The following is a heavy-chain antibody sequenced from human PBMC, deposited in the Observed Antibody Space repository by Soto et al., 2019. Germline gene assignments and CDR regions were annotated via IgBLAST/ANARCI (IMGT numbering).Heavy chain of an antibody. V-gene: IGHV1-46*03. D-gene: IGHD3-10*01. Sequence: QVQLVQSGAEVKKPGASVKVSCKASGYTFTSYYMHWVRQAPGQGLEWMGIINPSGGSTSYAQKFQGRATMTRDTSTSTGDMELSSLRSEDTAVYYCARGGVGFGGSDYYGMDVWGQGTTVTVSS. CDR3: ARGGVGFGGSDYYGMDV. CDR2: INPSGGST. J-gene: IGHJ6*02. CDR1: GYTFTSYY.